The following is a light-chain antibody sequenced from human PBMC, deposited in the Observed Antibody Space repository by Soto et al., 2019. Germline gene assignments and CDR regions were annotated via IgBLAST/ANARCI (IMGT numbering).Light chain of an antibody. V-gene: IGLV1-47*01. J-gene: IGLJ3*02. CDR2: RTD. CDR3: AVWDGSPYVL. Sequence: QSVLTQPPSASGTPGQRVTISCTGSSSNIGSNFVYWYQQVPGTAPKLLLYRTDQRPSGVPDRFSGSKSGTSASLAISGLRSEDEADYYCAVWDGSPYVLFGGGTQLTVL. CDR1: SSNIGSNF.